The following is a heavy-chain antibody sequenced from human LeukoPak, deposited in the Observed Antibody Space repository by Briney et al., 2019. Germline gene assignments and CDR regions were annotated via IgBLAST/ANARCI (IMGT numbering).Heavy chain of an antibody. Sequence: GGTLRLSCEASGFTFSDPYMSWIRQAPGKGLECLSYISGSGTDINYADSVRGRFTISRDNAKNLLYLQMNDLRLEDTAVYYCARTARHLDYWGQGTLVTVSS. CDR3: ARTARHLDY. CDR2: ISGSGTDI. CDR1: GFTFSDPY. D-gene: IGHD5-18*01. V-gene: IGHV3-11*04. J-gene: IGHJ4*02.